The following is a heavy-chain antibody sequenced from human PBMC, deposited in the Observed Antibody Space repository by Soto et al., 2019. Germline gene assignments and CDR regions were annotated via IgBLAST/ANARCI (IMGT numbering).Heavy chain of an antibody. D-gene: IGHD5-18*01. CDR1: GGSISSGGYY. Sequence: SETLSLTCTVSGGSISSGGYYWSWIRQHPGKGLEWIGYIYYSGSTYYNPSLKSRVTISVDASKNQFSLKLSSVTAADTAVYYCARESLDGYSYGWTKFDYWGQGTLVTVSS. V-gene: IGHV4-31*03. CDR3: ARESLDGYSYGWTKFDY. J-gene: IGHJ4*02. CDR2: IYYSGST.